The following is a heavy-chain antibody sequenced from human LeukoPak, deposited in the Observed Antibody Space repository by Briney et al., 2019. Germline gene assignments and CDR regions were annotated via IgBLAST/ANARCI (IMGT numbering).Heavy chain of an antibody. Sequence: SETLSLTCTVSGGFISSGEYYWSWVRQPPGQGLEWIGYIYYTGSTYYNPSLKSRVIISVDTSRNQFSLKLSSVTAADTAVYYCARVKVVVITFWFDPWGQGTLVTVSS. D-gene: IGHD3-22*01. CDR1: GGFISSGEYY. CDR2: IYYTGST. CDR3: ARVKVVVITFWFDP. J-gene: IGHJ5*02. V-gene: IGHV4-30-4*01.